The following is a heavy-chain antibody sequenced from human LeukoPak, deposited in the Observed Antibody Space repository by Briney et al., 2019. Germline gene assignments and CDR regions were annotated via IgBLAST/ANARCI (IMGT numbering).Heavy chain of an antibody. Sequence: SVKVSCKASGGTFSSYAISWVRQAPGQGLEWMGRIIPILGIANYAQKFQGRVTITADKSTSTAYMELSSLRSEDTAVYYCASGYSSSWSAYWGQGTLVTVSS. CDR2: IIPILGIA. V-gene: IGHV1-69*04. D-gene: IGHD6-13*01. J-gene: IGHJ4*02. CDR1: GGTFSSYA. CDR3: ASGYSSSWSAY.